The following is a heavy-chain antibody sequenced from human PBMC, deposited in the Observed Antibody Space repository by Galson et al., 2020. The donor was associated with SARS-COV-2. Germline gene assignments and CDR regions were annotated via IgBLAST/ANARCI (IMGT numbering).Heavy chain of an antibody. V-gene: IGHV3-7*01. CDR3: ARDRGYSYYMDV. D-gene: IGHD3-10*01. J-gene: IGHJ6*03. Sequence: GGSLRLSCAASGFNFRFYWMTWVRQAPGKGLEWVANIKEDGSETYYVDSVKGRFTISRDNAKNSLFLQMNSLRVDDTAVYYCARDRGYSYYMDVWGKGTTIIVSS. CDR2: IKEDGSET. CDR1: GFNFRFYW.